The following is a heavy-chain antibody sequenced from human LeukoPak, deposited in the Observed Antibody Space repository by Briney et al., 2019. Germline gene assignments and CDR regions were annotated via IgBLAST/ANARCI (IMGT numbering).Heavy chain of an antibody. CDR2: ISSSSSYI. D-gene: IGHD1-26*01. CDR1: GFTFSSYS. V-gene: IGHV3-21*01. J-gene: IGHJ4*02. CDR3: ARDRGSYFDY. Sequence: GGSLRLSCAASGFTFSSYSMNWVRQAQGKGLEWVSSISSSSSYIYYADSVKGRFTISRDNAKNSLYLQMNSLRAEDTAVYYCARDRGSYFDYWGQGTLVTVSS.